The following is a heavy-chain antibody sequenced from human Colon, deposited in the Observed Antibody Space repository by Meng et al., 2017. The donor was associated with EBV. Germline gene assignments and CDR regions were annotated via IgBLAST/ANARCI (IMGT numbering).Heavy chain of an antibody. Sequence: GQLQGPGHGLVAPSGAPSPTGAVLGASISSNNWGSWVRQSPGKGLDWIGEIYHGGNTDYNPSLKSRVTISVDRSNDQFSLSLSSVTAADTAVYYCARGNAYNAPSFDYWGQGTLVTVSS. J-gene: IGHJ4*02. V-gene: IGHV4-4*02. CDR3: ARGNAYNAPSFDY. D-gene: IGHD5-24*01. CDR1: GASISSNNW. CDR2: IYHGGNT.